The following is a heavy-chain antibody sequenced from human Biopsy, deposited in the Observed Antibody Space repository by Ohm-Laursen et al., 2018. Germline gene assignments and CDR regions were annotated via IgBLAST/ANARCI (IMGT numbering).Heavy chain of an antibody. CDR2: IVPILGNL. CDR1: GGPSTNYA. J-gene: IGHJ4*02. V-gene: IGHV1-69*04. CDR3: AADADGYYTEFDY. D-gene: IGHD3-3*01. Sequence: SVKVSCKASGGPSTNYAIRWVRQAPGQGLEWVGRIVPILGNLNYAQRFQGRVTITADKSTTSVYMELSRLTSGDTAVYCCAADADGYYTEFDYWGPGTLVTVSS.